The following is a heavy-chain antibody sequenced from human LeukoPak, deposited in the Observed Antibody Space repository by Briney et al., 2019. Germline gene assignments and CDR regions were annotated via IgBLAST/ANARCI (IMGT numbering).Heavy chain of an antibody. CDR2: INPNSGGT. J-gene: IGHJ5*02. CDR3: ARAGGYTYYDILTGYPYRYNWFDP. V-gene: IGHV1-2*02. D-gene: IGHD3-9*01. CDR1: GYTFTGYY. Sequence: ASVKVSCKASGYTFTGYYMHWVRQAPGQGLEWMGWINPNSGGTNYAQKFQGRVTMTRDTSISTAYMELSSLRSDDTAVYYCARAGGYTYYDILTGYPYRYNWFDPWGQGTLVTVSS.